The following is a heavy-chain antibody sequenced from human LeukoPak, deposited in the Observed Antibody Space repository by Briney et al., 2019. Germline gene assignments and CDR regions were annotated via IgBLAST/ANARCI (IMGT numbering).Heavy chain of an antibody. CDR3: ARFDWLLLSFDY. D-gene: IGHD3-9*01. J-gene: IGHJ4*02. CDR1: GGTFSSYA. CDR2: IIPIFGTA. Sequence: ASVKVSCKASGGTFSSYAISWVRQAPGQGLEWMGGIIPIFGTANYAQKFQGRVTITADESTSTAYMELSSLRSEDTAVYYCARFDWLLLSFDYWGQGTLVTVSS. V-gene: IGHV1-69*13.